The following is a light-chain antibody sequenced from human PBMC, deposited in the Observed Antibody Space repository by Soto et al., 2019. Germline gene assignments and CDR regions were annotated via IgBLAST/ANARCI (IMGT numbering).Light chain of an antibody. CDR2: GNT. CDR1: SSNIGSTYD. CDR3: QSYDDSLSVHYV. V-gene: IGLV1-40*01. Sequence: QSVLTQPPSVSGAPGQRVTISCTGSSSNIGSTYDVQWYQQLPGTAPKLLIHGNTNRPSGVPDRFSGSKSGTSASLAITGLLADDEADYYCQSYDDSLSVHYVFGTGTKVTVL. J-gene: IGLJ1*01.